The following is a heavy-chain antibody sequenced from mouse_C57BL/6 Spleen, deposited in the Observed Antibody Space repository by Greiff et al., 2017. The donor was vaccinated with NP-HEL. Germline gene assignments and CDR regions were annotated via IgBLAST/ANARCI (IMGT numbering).Heavy chain of an antibody. J-gene: IGHJ4*01. CDR1: GFSLTSYG. CDR2: IWSDGST. CDR3: ARHGDSSGYVMDY. V-gene: IGHV2-6-1*01. Sequence: QVQLKESGPGLVAPSQSLSITCTVSGFSLTSYGVHWVRQPPGKGLEWLVVIWSDGSTTYNSALKSRLSISKDNSKSQVFLKMNSLQTDDTAMYYCARHGDSSGYVMDYWGQGTSVTVSS. D-gene: IGHD3-2*02.